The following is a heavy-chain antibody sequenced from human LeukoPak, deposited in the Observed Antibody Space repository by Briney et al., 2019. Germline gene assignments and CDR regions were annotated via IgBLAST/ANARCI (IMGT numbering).Heavy chain of an antibody. D-gene: IGHD2-2*01. J-gene: IGHJ4*02. CDR1: GFSFSNYG. CDR2: VRYDETTK. CDR3: AKDVPAAYFDY. Sequence: GGSLRLSCAASGFSFSNYGMHWVRQAPGKGLEWVAFVRYDETTKFYADSVKGRFTISRDNSKTTLYLQMYGLRAEDTAVYYCAKDVPAAYFDYWGQGTLVTVSS. V-gene: IGHV3-30*02.